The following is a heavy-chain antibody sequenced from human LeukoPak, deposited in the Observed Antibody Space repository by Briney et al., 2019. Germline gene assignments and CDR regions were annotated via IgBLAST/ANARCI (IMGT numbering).Heavy chain of an antibody. CDR3: ARVGGPFGGSYRPFAS. J-gene: IGHJ4*02. V-gene: IGHV1-2*02. D-gene: IGHD1-26*01. Sequence: ASVKVSCKSSGYTFTGYYMHWVRQAPGQGLEWMGWINPNSGGTNYAQKFQGRVTMTRDTSISTAYMELSRLRSDDTAVYYCARVGGPFGGSYRPFASWGQGTLVTVSS. CDR1: GYTFTGYY. CDR2: INPNSGGT.